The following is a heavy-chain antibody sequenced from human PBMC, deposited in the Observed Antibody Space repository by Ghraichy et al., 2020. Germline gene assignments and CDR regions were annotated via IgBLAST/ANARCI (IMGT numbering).Heavy chain of an antibody. V-gene: IGHV3-23*01. J-gene: IGHJ4*02. Sequence: GGSLRLSCAASGFIFSSYAMSWVRQAPGKGMERISTISGSGDITDYADSAKGRFTISRDNSKNTLYLQMNSLRVEDTAIYYCAKDRWSGYFDSWSQGTLVTVSS. CDR2: ISGSGDIT. CDR3: AKDRWSGYFDS. D-gene: IGHD3-3*01. CDR1: GFIFSSYA.